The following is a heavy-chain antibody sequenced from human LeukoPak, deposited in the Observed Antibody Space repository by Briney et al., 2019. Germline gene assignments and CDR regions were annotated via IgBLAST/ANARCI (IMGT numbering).Heavy chain of an antibody. D-gene: IGHD2-2*01. V-gene: IGHV4-4*07. J-gene: IGHJ5*02. Sequence: SETLSLTCTVSGGSISSYYWSWIRQPAGKGLEWIGRIYTSGSTNYNPSLKSRVTMSVDTPKNQFSLKLSSVTAADTAVYYCARVRGVLVVQGIWFDPWGQGTLVTVSS. CDR2: IYTSGST. CDR1: GGSISSYY. CDR3: ARVRGVLVVQGIWFDP.